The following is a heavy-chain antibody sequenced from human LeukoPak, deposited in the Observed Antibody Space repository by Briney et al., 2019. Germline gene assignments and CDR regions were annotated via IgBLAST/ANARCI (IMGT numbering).Heavy chain of an antibody. Sequence: PGGSLRLSCAASGFTFSDAWMSWVRQTPGKGLEWVGRIKSKTDGGTTDYAAPVKGRFSISRDDSEHTLYLQMDSLKTEDTGVYYCTTEMRWELLFDDWGQGTLVTVSS. D-gene: IGHD1-26*01. V-gene: IGHV3-15*01. CDR2: IKSKTDGGTT. CDR1: GFTFSDAW. J-gene: IGHJ4*02. CDR3: TTEMRWELLFDD.